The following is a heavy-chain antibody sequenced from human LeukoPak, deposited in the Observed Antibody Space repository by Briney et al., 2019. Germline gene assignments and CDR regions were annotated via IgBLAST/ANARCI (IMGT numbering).Heavy chain of an antibody. Sequence: GESLRLSCAASGFTVSTNYMTWVRQAPGKGLEWVSVIYSGGSTYYADSVKGRFTISRDNSKNTMHLQVNSLRAEDTAVYYCASHSSGWYIYAFDIWGQGTMVTVSS. V-gene: IGHV3-66*04. CDR1: GFTVSTNY. CDR2: IYSGGST. D-gene: IGHD6-19*01. J-gene: IGHJ3*02. CDR3: ASHSSGWYIYAFDI.